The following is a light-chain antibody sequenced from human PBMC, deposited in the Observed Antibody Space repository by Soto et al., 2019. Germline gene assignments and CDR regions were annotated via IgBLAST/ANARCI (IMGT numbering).Light chain of an antibody. CDR3: HQYYSTPT. CDR1: QRVLYSSNKKNY. CDR2: WAS. Sequence: DIVMTQSPDSLAVSLGERATINCKSSQRVLYSSNKKNYLAWYQQKPGQPPKLLIYWASTRESGVPDRFSGGGSGTDFTLTISSLQAEDVAVYYCHQYYSTPTFGPGTKVDIK. V-gene: IGKV4-1*01. J-gene: IGKJ3*01.